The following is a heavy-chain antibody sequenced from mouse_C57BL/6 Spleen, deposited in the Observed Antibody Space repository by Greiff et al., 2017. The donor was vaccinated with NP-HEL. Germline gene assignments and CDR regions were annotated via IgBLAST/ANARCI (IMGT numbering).Heavy chain of an antibody. J-gene: IGHJ4*01. Sequence: EVQLQQSGPVLVKPGASVKMSCKASGYTFTDYYMNWVKQSHGKSLEWIGVINPYNGGTSYNQKFKGKATLTVDKSSSTAYMELNSLTSEDSAVYYCARDTTVVATGAMDYWGQGTSVTVSS. D-gene: IGHD1-1*01. V-gene: IGHV1-19*01. CDR1: GYTFTDYY. CDR2: INPYNGGT. CDR3: ARDTTVVATGAMDY.